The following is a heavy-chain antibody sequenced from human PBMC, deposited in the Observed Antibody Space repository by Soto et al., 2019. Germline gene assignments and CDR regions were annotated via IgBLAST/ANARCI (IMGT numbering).Heavy chain of an antibody. CDR3: ARPCSGGGCSLGPYYHYGMDV. Sequence: QVQLVQSGAEVKKPGSSVKVSCKASGDSFSSYAISWVRQAPGQGLEWMGGIIPIFGTTNYAQKFQGRLTIAADDSTSTAYMELNSLRSEDTAVYYCARPCSGGGCSLGPYYHYGMDVWGQGTTVTVSS. V-gene: IGHV1-69*12. CDR2: IIPIFGTT. J-gene: IGHJ6*02. D-gene: IGHD2-15*01. CDR1: GDSFSSYA.